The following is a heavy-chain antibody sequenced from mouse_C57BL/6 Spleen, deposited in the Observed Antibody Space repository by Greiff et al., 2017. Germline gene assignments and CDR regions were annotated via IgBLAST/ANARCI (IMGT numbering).Heavy chain of an antibody. CDR2: IYPSDSET. Sequence: QVQLKQPGAELVRPGSSVKLSCKASGYTFTSYWMDWVKQRPGQGLEWIGNIYPSDSETHYNQKFKDKATLTVDKSSSTAYMQLSSLTSEDSAVYYCARGTAQATRFAYWGQGTLVTVSA. CDR1: GYTFTSYW. CDR3: ARGTAQATRFAY. V-gene: IGHV1-61*01. D-gene: IGHD3-2*02. J-gene: IGHJ3*01.